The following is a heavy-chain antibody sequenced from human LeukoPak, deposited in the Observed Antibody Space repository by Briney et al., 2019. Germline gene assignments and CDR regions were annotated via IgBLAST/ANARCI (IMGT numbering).Heavy chain of an antibody. CDR3: ARAGNYDFWSGYYISSKYYYMDV. J-gene: IGHJ6*03. V-gene: IGHV1-18*01. CDR2: ISAYNGNT. CDR1: GYTFTSYG. D-gene: IGHD3-3*01. Sequence: ASVKVSCKASGYTFTSYGISWVRQAPGQGLEWMGWISAYNGNTNYAQKLQGRVTMTTDTSTSTAYMELRSLRSDDTAVYYCARAGNYDFWSGYYISSKYYYMDVWGKGTTVTVSS.